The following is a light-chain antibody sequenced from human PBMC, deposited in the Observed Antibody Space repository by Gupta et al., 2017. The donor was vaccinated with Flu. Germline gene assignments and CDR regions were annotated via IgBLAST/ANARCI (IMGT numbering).Light chain of an antibody. V-gene: IGLV2-11*01. CDR1: SGDVGANDY. Sequence: QSALTQPRSVSGSPGQSVTISCTGTSGDVGANDYVCWYQQYPGKAPKVMIYDVRQRPSGVPDRFSGSKSGNTASLTISGLQTDDEAHYYCCSFTGTSWLCGGGTKLT. J-gene: IGLJ2*01. CDR2: DVR. CDR3: CSFTGTSWL.